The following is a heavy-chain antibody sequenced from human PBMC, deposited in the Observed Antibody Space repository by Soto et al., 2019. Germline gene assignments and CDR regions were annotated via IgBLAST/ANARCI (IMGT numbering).Heavy chain of an antibody. CDR2: ITGSTGTT. CDR3: AKDTSSSTYYMDV. CDR1: GFTFSNFA. D-gene: IGHD2-2*01. V-gene: IGHV3-23*01. J-gene: IGHJ6*03. Sequence: HPGGSLRLSCTASGFTFSNFAMSWVRHAPGKGLEWVSEITGSTGTTYYADSVRGRFIISRDNSQNTLHLQMNSLRPEDTAVYYCAKDTSSSTYYMDVWGKGTTVTVS.